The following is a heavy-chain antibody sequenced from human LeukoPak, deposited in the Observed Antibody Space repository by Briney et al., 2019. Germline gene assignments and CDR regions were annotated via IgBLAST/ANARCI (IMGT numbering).Heavy chain of an antibody. V-gene: IGHV1-18*01. D-gene: IGHD6-13*01. CDR3: AREMQGSSFS. J-gene: IGHJ5*02. Sequence: ASVKVSCKASGGTFSSYGISWVRQAPGQGLEWMGWISAYNGNTNYAQKLQGRVTMTIDTSTSTAYMELRSLRSDDTAVYYCAREMQGSSFSWGQGTLVTVSS. CDR2: ISAYNGNT. CDR1: GGTFSSYG.